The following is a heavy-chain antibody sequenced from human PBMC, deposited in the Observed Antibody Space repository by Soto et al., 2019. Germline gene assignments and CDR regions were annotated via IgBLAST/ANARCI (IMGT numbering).Heavy chain of an antibody. V-gene: IGHV1-3*01. J-gene: IGHJ4*02. Sequence: ASVKVSCKASGYTFTSYAMHWVRQAPGQRLEWMGWINAGNGNTKYSQKFQGRVTITRDTSASTAYMELSSLRSEDTAVYYCARDTLYDSSGYYYVGYFDYWGQGTLVTVSS. CDR2: INAGNGNT. CDR1: GYTFTSYA. D-gene: IGHD3-22*01. CDR3: ARDTLYDSSGYYYVGYFDY.